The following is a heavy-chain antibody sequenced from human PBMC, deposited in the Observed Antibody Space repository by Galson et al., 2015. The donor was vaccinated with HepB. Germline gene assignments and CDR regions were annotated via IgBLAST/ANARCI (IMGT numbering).Heavy chain of an antibody. CDR2: ITWNSGGI. V-gene: IGHV3-9*01. J-gene: IGHJ4*02. CDR1: GFTFDDYA. D-gene: IGHD6-13*01. CDR3: AKISAVGSGWSEGFDY. Sequence: SLRLSCAASGFTFDDYAMHWVRQAPGKGLEWVSGITWNSGGIACADSVKGRFTISRDNAKNSLYLQMNSLRAEDTALYFCAKISAVGSGWSEGFDYWGQGTLVTVST.